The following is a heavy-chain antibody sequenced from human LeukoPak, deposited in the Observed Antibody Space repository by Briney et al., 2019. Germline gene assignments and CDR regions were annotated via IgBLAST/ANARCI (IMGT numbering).Heavy chain of an antibody. V-gene: IGHV3-48*01. D-gene: IGHD4-17*01. CDR2: ITSSGGTI. CDR1: GFTFSSYD. Sequence: GGSLRLSCAASGFTFSSYDMNWVRQAPGKGLEWVSYITSSGGTIHYADSVKGRFTISRDNAKSSLYLQMNSLRAEDTAIYYCARDPSGDYDFDYWGQGTLVTVST. J-gene: IGHJ4*02. CDR3: ARDPSGDYDFDY.